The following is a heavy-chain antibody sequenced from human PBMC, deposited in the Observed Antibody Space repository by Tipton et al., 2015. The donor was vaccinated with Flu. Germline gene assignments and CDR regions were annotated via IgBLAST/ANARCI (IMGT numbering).Heavy chain of an antibody. D-gene: IGHD2-8*01. CDR1: GYTFTDYY. V-gene: IGHV1-2*02. CDR2: INPKNGDT. CDR3: ARENSYADS. Sequence: QSGAEVKSPGASVKVSCKASGYTFTDYYVHWVRQAPGQGLEWMGWINPKNGDTRYHQRFQGRVTMTRDTSISTTYMELSRLRSDDTAVYYCARENSYADSWGQGTLVTVSS. J-gene: IGHJ4*02.